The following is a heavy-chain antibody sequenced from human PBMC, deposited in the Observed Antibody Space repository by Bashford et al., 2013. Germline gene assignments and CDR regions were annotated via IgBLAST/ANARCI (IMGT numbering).Heavy chain of an antibody. J-gene: IGHJ4*02. CDR2: IFHSGNT. D-gene: IGHD1-26*01. CDR3: AREAAGLGEDYFDY. V-gene: IGHV4-4*02. Sequence: SSETLSLTCAVSGGSITSNSWWSWVRQPPGKGLEWIGEIFHSGNTHYSASLKSRVTISLDKSKNHFSLKLSSVTAADTAVYYCAREAAGLGEDYFDYWGQGTLVTVSS. CDR1: GGSITSNSW.